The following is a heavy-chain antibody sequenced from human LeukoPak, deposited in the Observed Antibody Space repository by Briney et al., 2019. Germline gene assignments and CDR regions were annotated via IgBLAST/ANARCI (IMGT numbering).Heavy chain of an antibody. CDR2: IDPNSGGT. V-gene: IGHV1-2*02. J-gene: IGHJ6*03. CDR3: ARAYYYYMDV. Sequence: GASVKVSCKASGYTFSGNYIHWVRQAPGQGLEWMGWIDPNSGGTNYAQKFQGRVTMTRDTSISTAYMELSRLRSDDTAVYYCARAYYYYMDVWGKGTTVTVSS. CDR1: GYTFSGNY.